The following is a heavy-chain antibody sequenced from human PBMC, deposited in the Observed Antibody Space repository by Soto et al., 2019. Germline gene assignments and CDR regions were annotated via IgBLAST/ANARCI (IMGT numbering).Heavy chain of an antibody. J-gene: IGHJ4*02. CDR1: GFTFSSYA. Sequence: QVQLVEFGGGVVQPGRSLRLSCAASGFTFSSYAMHWVRQAPGKGLEWVAVISYDGSNKYYADSVKGRFTISRDNSKNTLYLQMNSLRAEDTAVYYCARVAQWLPGAPFDYWGQGTLVTVSS. CDR3: ARVAQWLPGAPFDY. CDR2: ISYDGSNK. D-gene: IGHD6-19*01. V-gene: IGHV3-30-3*01.